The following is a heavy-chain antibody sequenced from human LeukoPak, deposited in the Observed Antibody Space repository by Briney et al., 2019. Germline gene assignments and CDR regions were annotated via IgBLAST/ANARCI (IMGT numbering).Heavy chain of an antibody. J-gene: IGHJ4*02. Sequence: KISCKGSGYSFTSYWIGWVRQAPGQGLEWMGRIIPIFGTANYAQKFQGRVTITTDETTSTAYMELSSLRSEDTAVYYCASHSSSWRYYFDYWGQGTLVTVSS. CDR2: IIPIFGTA. D-gene: IGHD6-13*01. V-gene: IGHV1-69*05. CDR1: GYSFTSYW. CDR3: ASHSSSWRYYFDY.